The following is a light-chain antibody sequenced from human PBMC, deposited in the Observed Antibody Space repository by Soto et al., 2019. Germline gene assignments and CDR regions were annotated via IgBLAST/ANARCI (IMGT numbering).Light chain of an antibody. V-gene: IGKV3D-15*01. CDR1: ESVGTN. CDR3: QQYNNWGLS. J-gene: IGKJ4*01. Sequence: IVVTQSPATLSVSPGERVTLSCRVSESVGTNLAWYQQRPGQPPRLLIYGSSTRATGISATFSGSGSRTXXXXXXXXLQSEDSAVYYCQQYNNWGLSFGRGTRVEIK. CDR2: GSS.